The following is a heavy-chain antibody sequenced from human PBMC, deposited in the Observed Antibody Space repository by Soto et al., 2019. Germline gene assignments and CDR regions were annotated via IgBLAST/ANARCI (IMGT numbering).Heavy chain of an antibody. J-gene: IGHJ5*02. CDR3: ARDQGDFWCGYYYNWFDP. Sequence: SETLSLTCTVSGGSISSYYWSWIRQPPGKGLEWIGYIYYSGSTNYNPSLKSRVTISVDTSKNQFSLKLSSVTAADTAVYYCARDQGDFWCGYYYNWFDPWGQGTLVTVSS. CDR1: GGSISSYY. D-gene: IGHD3-3*01. CDR2: IYYSGST. V-gene: IGHV4-59*01.